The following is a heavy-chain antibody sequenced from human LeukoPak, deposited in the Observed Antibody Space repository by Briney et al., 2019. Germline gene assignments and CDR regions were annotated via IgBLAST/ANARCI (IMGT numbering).Heavy chain of an antibody. D-gene: IGHD4-17*01. Sequence: GASVKVSCKASGGTFSSYAISWVRQAPGQGLEWMGGIIPIFGTANYAQKFRGRVTITADESTSTAYMELSSLRSEDTAVYYCARLQTFDYGDPIGWYFDYWGQGTLVTVSS. CDR2: IIPIFGTA. CDR3: ARLQTFDYGDPIGWYFDY. J-gene: IGHJ4*02. CDR1: GGTFSSYA. V-gene: IGHV1-69*13.